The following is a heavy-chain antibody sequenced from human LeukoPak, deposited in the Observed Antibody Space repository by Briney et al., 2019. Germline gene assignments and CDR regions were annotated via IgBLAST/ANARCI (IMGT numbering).Heavy chain of an antibody. V-gene: IGHV3-43D*03. CDR2: ISWDGGYT. CDR1: GFTFDDYA. Sequence: PGGSLRLSCAASGFTFDDYAMHWVRQAPGKGLEWVSVISWDGGYTYYADSVKGRFTISRDNSKNTLYLQMNSLRAEDTAVYYCAKDRLRLGELSLPLDYWGQGTLVTVSS. CDR3: AKDRLRLGELSLPLDY. D-gene: IGHD3-16*02. J-gene: IGHJ4*02.